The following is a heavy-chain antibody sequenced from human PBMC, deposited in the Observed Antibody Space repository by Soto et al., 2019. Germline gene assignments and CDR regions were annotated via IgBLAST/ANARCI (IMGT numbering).Heavy chain of an antibody. Sequence: EVQLLESGGDVVLPGGSLRLSCAASGFTFSSYAMGWVRQAPGKGLEWVAGVSRAGTYTFYADSVRGRFSISRDNSRDIVDLYMNALRGDDTAVYFCVKYTVTEDLGESWGQGTLVSVSS. CDR3: VKYTVTEDLGES. D-gene: IGHD3-16*01. CDR1: GFTFSSYA. J-gene: IGHJ5*02. CDR2: VSRAGTYT. V-gene: IGHV3-23*01.